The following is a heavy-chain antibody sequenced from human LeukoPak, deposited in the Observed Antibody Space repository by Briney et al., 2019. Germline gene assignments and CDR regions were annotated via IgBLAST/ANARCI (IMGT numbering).Heavy chain of an antibody. J-gene: IGHJ3*02. CDR1: GGSISSGGYY. V-gene: IGHV4-31*03. D-gene: IGHD3-22*01. CDR2: IYYSGST. CDR3: ARDREYDSSGYYYRAGLFDI. Sequence: SQTLSLTYTVSGGSISSGGYYWSWIRQHPGKGLEWIGYIYYSGSTYYNPSLKSRVTISVDTSKNQFSLKLSSVTAADTAVYYCARDREYDSSGYYYRAGLFDIWGQGTMVTVSS.